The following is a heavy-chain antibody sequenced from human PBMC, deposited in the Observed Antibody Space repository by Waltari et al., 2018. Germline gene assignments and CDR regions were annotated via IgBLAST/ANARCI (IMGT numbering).Heavy chain of an antibody. CDR2: RKQDGSEK. V-gene: IGHV3-7*04. D-gene: IGHD3-9*01. J-gene: IGHJ4*02. CDR1: GFTFSCYW. Sequence: EVQLVESGGGLVQPWVSLRLAGAATGFTFSCYWMEWVANRKQDGSEKYYVDSVKGRFTISRDNAKNSLYLQMNSLRAEDTAVYYCARGDVILKWGQGTLVTVSS. CDR3: ARGDVILK.